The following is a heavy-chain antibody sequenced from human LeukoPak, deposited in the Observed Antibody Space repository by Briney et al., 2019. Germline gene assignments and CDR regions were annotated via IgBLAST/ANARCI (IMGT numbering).Heavy chain of an antibody. J-gene: IGHJ5*02. CDR1: GFTFSDYY. D-gene: IGHD3-10*01. Sequence: GGSLRLSCAASGFTFSDYYMSWIRQAPGKGLEWVGRTRNKANSYTTEYAASVKGRFTISRDDSKNSLYLQMNSLKTEDTAVYYCASLYGSGKRWVDPWGQGTLVTVSS. CDR2: TRNKANSYTT. V-gene: IGHV3-72*01. CDR3: ASLYGSGKRWVDP.